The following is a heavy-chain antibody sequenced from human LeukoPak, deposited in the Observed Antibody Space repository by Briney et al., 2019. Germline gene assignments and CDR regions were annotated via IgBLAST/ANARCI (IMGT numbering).Heavy chain of an antibody. CDR3: ANPPTVTSFHY. CDR2: IKGGGSTT. D-gene: IGHD4-11*01. J-gene: IGHJ4*02. Sequence: GGSLRLSCAASGFTFSSYWMHWVRQAPGKGLVWVSRIKGGGSTTNYADSVKGRFTISRDNSKNPPYLQMNGLSADSTALYFCANPPTVTSFHYWGQGTLVTVSS. V-gene: IGHV3-74*01. CDR1: GFTFSSYW.